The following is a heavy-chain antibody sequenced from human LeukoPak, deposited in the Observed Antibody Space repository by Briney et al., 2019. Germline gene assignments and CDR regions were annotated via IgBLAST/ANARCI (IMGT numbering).Heavy chain of an antibody. CDR2: INPNSVAT. CDR1: GYTFTDYY. V-gene: IGHV1-2*02. J-gene: IGHJ3*02. Sequence: ASVKVSCKASGYTFTDYYIHWVRQAPGQGLEWMGWINPNSVATNYAQKFQGRVTMTRDTSISTAYMELSRLRSDDTAVYYCARGAFTTVTSATDAFDIWGQGTMVTVSS. CDR3: ARGAFTTVTSATDAFDI. D-gene: IGHD4-17*01.